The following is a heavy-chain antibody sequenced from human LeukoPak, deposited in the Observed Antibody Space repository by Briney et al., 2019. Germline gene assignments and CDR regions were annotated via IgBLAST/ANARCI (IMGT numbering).Heavy chain of an antibody. CDR3: TTNDAFDN. J-gene: IGHJ3*02. CDR1: GFTFSNAW. V-gene: IGHV3-15*01. Sequence: GGSLRLSCAASGFTFSNAWMNWVRQAPGKGLEWVGRIKNKIASGTTDYAAPVKGRFTISRDDSKNTLFLQMNSLKTEDTAMYYCTTNDAFDNWGQGTMVTVSS. CDR2: IKNKIASGTT.